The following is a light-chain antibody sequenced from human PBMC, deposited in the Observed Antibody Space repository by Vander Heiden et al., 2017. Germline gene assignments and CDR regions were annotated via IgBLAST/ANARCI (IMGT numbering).Light chain of an antibody. V-gene: IGKV4-1*01. CDR3: QQYYTTPHT. CDR1: QSVLHSSNNKNY. J-gene: IGKJ2*01. CDR2: CAS. Sequence: DIVMTKSPDSLAVSLGERATINCKSSQSVLHSSNNKNYLAWYQQKPRQPPKWLIYCASTRESGVPDRFSGSGSGTDFTLAISSLQAEDVAVYYCQQYYTTPHTFGQGTKLEIK.